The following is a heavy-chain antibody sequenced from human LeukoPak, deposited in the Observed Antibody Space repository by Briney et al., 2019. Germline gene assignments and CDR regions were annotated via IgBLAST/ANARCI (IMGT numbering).Heavy chain of an antibody. CDR2: IRSKANSYAT. Sequence: PGGSLRLSCAASGFTFSDYYMSWIRQASGKGLEWVGRIRSKANSYATAYAASVKGRFTISRDDSKNTAYLQMNSLKTEDTAVYYCTSGYVWWYMDVWGKGTTVTVSS. J-gene: IGHJ6*03. V-gene: IGHV3-73*01. CDR1: GFTFSDYY. CDR3: TSGYVWWYMDV. D-gene: IGHD3-16*01.